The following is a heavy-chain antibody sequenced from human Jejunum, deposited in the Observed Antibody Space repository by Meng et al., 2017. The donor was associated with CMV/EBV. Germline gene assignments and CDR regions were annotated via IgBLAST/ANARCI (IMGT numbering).Heavy chain of an antibody. J-gene: IGHJ4*02. CDR3: ARAPLKPFNIEGAFDS. D-gene: IGHD1-14*01. CDR1: GFTVSTDD. Sequence: GFTVSTDDMVWGRQDPGKGLEWVSSIDIGSSTDYADSVKGRFTISRDKPKNTLILQMNNLRPEDTAVYYCARAPLKPFNIEGAFDSWGQGTLVTVSS. V-gene: IGHV3-66*01. CDR2: IDIGSST.